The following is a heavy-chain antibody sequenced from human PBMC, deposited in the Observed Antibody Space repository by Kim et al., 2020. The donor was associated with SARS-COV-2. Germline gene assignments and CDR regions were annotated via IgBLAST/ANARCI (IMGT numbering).Heavy chain of an antibody. CDR1: GGSVNSYF. J-gene: IGHJ5*02. CDR2: ISSSGTT. V-gene: IGHV4-59*02. CDR3: ARGWASFDP. Sequence: SETLSLTCTVSGGSVNSYFWSWIRQPPGKRLEWVGYISSSGTTDYNPSLKSRVTILLDTSKNQVSLKLSSVTAADTAVYYCARGWASFDPWGRGTLVTVS.